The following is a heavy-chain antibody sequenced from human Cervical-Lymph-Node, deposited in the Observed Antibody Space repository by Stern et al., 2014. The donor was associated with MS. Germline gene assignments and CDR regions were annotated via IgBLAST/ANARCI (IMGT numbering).Heavy chain of an antibody. CDR2: IRDYNGDT. Sequence: QMKLVQSGPAVKKPGASVKVSCKAYGSTFPTYGIYWVRQAPGQGIEWMGWIRDYNGDTNSAQKFQGRVTMTKDTSTNTAYMELRSLTSDDTAVYYCAQSLAYYGMDVWGQGTTVTVSS. J-gene: IGHJ6*02. V-gene: IGHV1-18*01. CDR1: GSTFPTYG. CDR3: AQSLAYYGMDV. D-gene: IGHD2-21*01.